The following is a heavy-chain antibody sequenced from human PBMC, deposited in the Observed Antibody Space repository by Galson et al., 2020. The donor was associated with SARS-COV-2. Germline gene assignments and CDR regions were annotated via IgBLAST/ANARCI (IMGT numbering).Heavy chain of an antibody. V-gene: IGHV1-18*01. Sequence: ASVKVSCKASGYTFTSYGISWVRQAPGQGLEWMGWISAYNGNTNYAQKLQGRVTMTTDTSTSTAYMELRSLRSDDTAVYYCARDRGGRFPDYYYGMDVWGKGTTVTVSS. J-gene: IGHJ6*04. CDR1: GYTFTSYG. CDR2: ISAYNGNT. D-gene: IGHD3-16*01. CDR3: ARDRGGRFPDYYYGMDV.